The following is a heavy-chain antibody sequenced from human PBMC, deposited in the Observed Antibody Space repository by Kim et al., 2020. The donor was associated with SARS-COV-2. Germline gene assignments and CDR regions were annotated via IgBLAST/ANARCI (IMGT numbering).Heavy chain of an antibody. CDR3: ARTLGSSGYKDY. Sequence: RYSPSFQGQVTSSADKSISTAYLQWSSLKASDTAMYYCARTLGSSGYKDYWGQGTLVTVSS. D-gene: IGHD3-22*01. J-gene: IGHJ4*02. V-gene: IGHV5-51*01.